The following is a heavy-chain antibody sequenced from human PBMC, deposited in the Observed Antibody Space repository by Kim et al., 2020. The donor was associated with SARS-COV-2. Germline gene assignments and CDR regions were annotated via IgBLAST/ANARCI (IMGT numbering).Heavy chain of an antibody. J-gene: IGHJ4*02. V-gene: IGHV3-23*01. Sequence: GSGGSTYYADSVKGRFTIARDNSKNTLYLQMNSLRAEDTAVYYCAKAPSDWGQGTLVTVSS. CDR2: GSGGST. CDR3: AKAPSD.